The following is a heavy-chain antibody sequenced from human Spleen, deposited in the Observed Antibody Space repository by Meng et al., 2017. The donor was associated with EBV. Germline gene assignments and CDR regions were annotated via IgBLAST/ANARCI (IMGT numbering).Heavy chain of an antibody. Sequence: QVQLVQSGAEVKKPGASVKVSCKASGYTFTSYAMHWVRQATGQRLEWMGWINAGNGNTKYSQKFQGRVTITRDTSASTAYMELSSLRSEDTAVYYCARDLSVYASGWYWGQGTLVTVSS. CDR1: GYTFTSYA. V-gene: IGHV1-3*01. D-gene: IGHD6-19*01. CDR3: ARDLSVYASGWY. J-gene: IGHJ4*02. CDR2: INAGNGNT.